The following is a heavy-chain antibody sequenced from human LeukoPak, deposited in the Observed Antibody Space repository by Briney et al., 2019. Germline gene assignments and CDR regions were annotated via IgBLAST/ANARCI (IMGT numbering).Heavy chain of an antibody. CDR2: INPNSGGT. CDR1: GYTFTGYY. J-gene: IGHJ6*02. CDR3: AREPIAVAGTLAGSYYYYYGMDV. Sequence: ASVKVSCKASGYTFTGYYMHWVRQAPGQGLEWMGWINPNSGGTNYAQKFQGRVTMTRDTSISTAYMELSRLRSDDTAVYYCAREPIAVAGTLAGSYYYYYGMDVWGQGTTVTVSS. V-gene: IGHV1-2*02. D-gene: IGHD6-19*01.